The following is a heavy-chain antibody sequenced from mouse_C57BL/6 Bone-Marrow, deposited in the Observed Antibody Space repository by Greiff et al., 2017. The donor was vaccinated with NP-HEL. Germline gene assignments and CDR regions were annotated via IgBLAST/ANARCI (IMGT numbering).Heavy chain of an antibody. CDR2: IDPSDSYT. CDR3: ARAPY. J-gene: IGHJ3*01. V-gene: IGHV1-69*01. Sequence: QVQLQQPGAELVMPGASVKLSCKASGYTFTSYWMHWVKQRPGQGLEWIGEIDPSDSYTNYNQKFKGKSTLTVDKSSSTAYMQLRSLTSEDSAVYYCARAPYWGQGTLVTVSA. CDR1: GYTFTSYW.